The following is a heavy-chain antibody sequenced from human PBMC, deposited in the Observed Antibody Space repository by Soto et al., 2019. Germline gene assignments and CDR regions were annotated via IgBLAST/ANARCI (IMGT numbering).Heavy chain of an antibody. V-gene: IGHV1-69*13. CDR3: ARCDSSGGSFDY. D-gene: IGHD3-22*01. Sequence: ASVKVSCKASGGTFSSYAISWVRQAPGQGLEWMGGIIPIFGTANYAQKFQGRVTITADECTSTAYMELSSLRSEDTAVYYCARCDSSGGSFDYWGQGTLVTVSS. CDR2: IIPIFGTA. CDR1: GGTFSSYA. J-gene: IGHJ4*02.